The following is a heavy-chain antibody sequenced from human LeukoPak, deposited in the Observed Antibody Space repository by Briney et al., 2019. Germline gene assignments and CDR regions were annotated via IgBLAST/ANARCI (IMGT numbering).Heavy chain of an antibody. D-gene: IGHD2-8*01. V-gene: IGHV1-3*01. CDR1: GYTFTTYA. J-gene: IGHJ4*02. Sequence: GGSLRLSCAASGYTFTTYAMHWVRQAPGQRLEWMGWINAANGNTKYSQKFQGRVTITRDTSASTAFMELSSLRSEDTAVYYCARDPVDCTNGVCYNYFDFWGQGTLVTVSS. CDR3: ARDPVDCTNGVCYNYFDF. CDR2: INAANGNT.